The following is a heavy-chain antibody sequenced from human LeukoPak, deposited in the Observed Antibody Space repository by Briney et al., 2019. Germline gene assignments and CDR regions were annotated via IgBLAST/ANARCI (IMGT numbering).Heavy chain of an antibody. D-gene: IGHD6-19*01. V-gene: IGHV3-21*01. Sequence: GGSLRLSCAASGFPFSSYAMNWVRQAPGKGLEWVSSISSTSSNIYYADSVKGRFTISRDNAKNSLSLQMNSLRAEDTAVYYCATEFLGAVAETGDYWGQGTLVTVSS. J-gene: IGHJ4*02. CDR2: ISSTSSNI. CDR3: ATEFLGAVAETGDY. CDR1: GFPFSSYA.